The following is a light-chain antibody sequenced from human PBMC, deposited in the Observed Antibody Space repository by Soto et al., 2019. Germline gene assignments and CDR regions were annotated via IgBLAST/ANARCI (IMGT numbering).Light chain of an antibody. CDR1: SSDVGGYNY. V-gene: IGLV2-14*01. CDR3: SSYTRNSLLL. Sequence: QSALTQPASVSGSPVQSIAISCTGTSSDVGGYNYVSWYQQHPGKAPKLMIYDVSHRPSGVSNRFSGSKSGNTASLTISGLQAEHEADYYCSSYTRNSLLLFGTGTKVTLL. J-gene: IGLJ1*01. CDR2: DVS.